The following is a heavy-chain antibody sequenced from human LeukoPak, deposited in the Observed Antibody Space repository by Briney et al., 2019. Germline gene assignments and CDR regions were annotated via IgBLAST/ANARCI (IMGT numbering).Heavy chain of an antibody. D-gene: IGHD1-14*01. CDR1: GFTFSSYW. CDR2: INPGGSSI. CDR3: ARSNQADDY. V-gene: IGHV3-74*01. J-gene: IGHJ4*02. Sequence: GGSLRLSCAASGFTFSSYWMHWVRQVPGKGLVWVTRINPGGSSITYADSVKGRFTISRDNAKNTLYLQMDSLRAEDTGVYYCARSNQADDYWGQGTLVTVSS.